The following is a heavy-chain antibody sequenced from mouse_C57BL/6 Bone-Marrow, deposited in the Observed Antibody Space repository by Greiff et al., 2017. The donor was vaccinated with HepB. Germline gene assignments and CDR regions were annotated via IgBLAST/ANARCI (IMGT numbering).Heavy chain of an antibody. CDR3: ARYDATVVSWYFDV. D-gene: IGHD1-1*01. CDR1: GFNIKDYY. V-gene: IGHV14-2*01. J-gene: IGHJ1*03. CDR2: IDPEDGET. Sequence: VQLKESGAELVKPGASVKLSCTASGFNIKDYYMPWVKQRTEQGLEWIGRIDPEDGETKYAPKFQGKATITADTSSNTAYLQLSSLTSEDTAVYYCARYDATVVSWYFDVWGTGTTVTVSS.